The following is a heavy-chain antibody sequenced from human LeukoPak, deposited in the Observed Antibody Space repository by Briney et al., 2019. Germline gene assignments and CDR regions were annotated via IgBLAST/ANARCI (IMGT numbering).Heavy chain of an antibody. CDR3: ARDYPSSAAAGSSFDY. V-gene: IGHV3-21*01. CDR1: GFTFSDYD. D-gene: IGHD6-13*01. J-gene: IGHJ4*02. CDR2: ISSSSSYI. Sequence: GGSLRLSCATGGFTFSDYDMNWVRQAPGKGLEWVSSISSSSSYIYYADSVKGRFTISRDNAKNSLYLQMNSLRAEDTAVYYCARDYPSSAAAGSSFDYWGQGTLVTVSS.